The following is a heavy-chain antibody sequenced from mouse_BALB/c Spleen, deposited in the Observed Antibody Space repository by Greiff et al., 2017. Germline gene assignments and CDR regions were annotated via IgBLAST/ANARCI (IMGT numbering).Heavy chain of an antibody. V-gene: IGHV14-3*02. CDR3: ARYDDAMDY. J-gene: IGHJ4*01. Sequence: DVQLQQSGAELVRSGASVKLSCTASGFNIKDYYMHWVKQRPEQGLEWIGRIDPANGNTKYDPKFQGKATITADTSSNTAYLQLSSLTSEDTAVYYCARYDDAMDYWGQGTSVTVSS. CDR2: IDPANGNT. D-gene: IGHD2-14*01. CDR1: GFNIKDYY.